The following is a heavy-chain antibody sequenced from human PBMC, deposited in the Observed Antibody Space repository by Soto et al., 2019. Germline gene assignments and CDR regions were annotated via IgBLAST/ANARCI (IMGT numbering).Heavy chain of an antibody. CDR1: GFTFSSYA. J-gene: IGHJ4*02. V-gene: IGHV3-23*01. Sequence: GGSLRLSCAASGFTFSSYAMSWVRQAPGKGLEWVSAISGSGGSTYYADSVKGRFTISRDNSKNMLYLQMNSLRAEDTAVYYCAKTPPLIVGATNDYWGQGTLVTVSS. D-gene: IGHD1-26*01. CDR3: AKTPPLIVGATNDY. CDR2: ISGSGGST.